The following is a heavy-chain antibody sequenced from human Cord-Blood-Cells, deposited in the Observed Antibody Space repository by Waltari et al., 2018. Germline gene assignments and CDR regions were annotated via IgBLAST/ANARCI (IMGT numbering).Heavy chain of an antibody. D-gene: IGHD6-13*01. CDR3: ARVAAAGQYYYYYGMDV. V-gene: IGHV3-33*01. Sequence: QVQLVASGGGVVQPGRSLSLSCAASGFTFSSYGMHWVRQAPGTGLEGVAVIWYDGSNKYYADSVKGRFTISRDNSKNTLYLQMNSLRAEDTAVYYCARVAAAGQYYYYYGMDVWGQGTTVTVSS. CDR2: IWYDGSNK. J-gene: IGHJ6*02. CDR1: GFTFSSYG.